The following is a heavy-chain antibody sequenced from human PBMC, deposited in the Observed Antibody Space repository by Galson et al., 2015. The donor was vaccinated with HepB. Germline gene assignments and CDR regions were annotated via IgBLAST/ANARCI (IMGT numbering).Heavy chain of an antibody. D-gene: IGHD1-26*01. Sequence: SLRLSCAASGFSFSDYYMTWIRQAPGKGLEWTSYISSSASNIYYADSVKGRFIISRDNAKNSVYLQMNSLTTEDTAVYYCARVDRERLSRVYYTGMDVWGQGTTVAVAS. CDR1: GFSFSDYY. J-gene: IGHJ6*02. CDR3: ARVDRERLSRVYYTGMDV. CDR2: ISSSASNI. V-gene: IGHV3-11*01.